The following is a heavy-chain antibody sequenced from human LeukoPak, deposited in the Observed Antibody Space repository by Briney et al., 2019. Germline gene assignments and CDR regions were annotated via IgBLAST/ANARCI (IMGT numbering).Heavy chain of an antibody. D-gene: IGHD1-1*01. J-gene: IGHJ4*02. CDR2: IYYSGST. Sequence: ASETLSLTCTVSGGSISSSSYYWGWIRQPPGRGLEWIGSIYYSGSTYYNPSLKSRVTISVDTSKNQFSLKLSSVTAADTAVYYCAREVGKTLGQLELSSPYYFDYWGQGTLVTVSS. V-gene: IGHV4-39*07. CDR3: AREVGKTLGQLELSSPYYFDY. CDR1: GGSISSSSYY.